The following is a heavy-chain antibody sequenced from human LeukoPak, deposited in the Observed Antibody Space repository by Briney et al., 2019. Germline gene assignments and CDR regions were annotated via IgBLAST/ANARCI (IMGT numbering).Heavy chain of an antibody. CDR2: ISYDGSNK. CDR1: GFTFSSYG. V-gene: IGHV3-30*18. J-gene: IGHJ4*02. CDR3: AKGGMAQWLVLDFWHY. D-gene: IGHD6-19*01. Sequence: GGSLRLSCAASGFTFSSYGMHWVRQAPGKGLEWVAVISYDGSNKYYADSVKGRFTISRDNSKNTLYLQMNSLRAEDTAVYYCAKGGMAQWLVLDFWHYWGQGTLVTVSS.